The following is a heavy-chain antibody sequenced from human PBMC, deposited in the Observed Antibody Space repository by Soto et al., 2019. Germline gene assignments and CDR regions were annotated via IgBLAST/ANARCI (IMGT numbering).Heavy chain of an antibody. J-gene: IGHJ6*02. Sequence: QVQLVQSGAEVKKPGASVKVSCKASGYTFTSYDINWVRQATGQGLEWMGWMNPNSGNTGYAQKFQGRVTMTRNTSISTAYMELSSLRSEDTAVYYCVGGTLVDYGMHFWGQGTTVTVSS. D-gene: IGHD3-16*02. CDR1: GYTFTSYD. CDR3: VGGTLVDYGMHF. V-gene: IGHV1-8*01. CDR2: MNPNSGNT.